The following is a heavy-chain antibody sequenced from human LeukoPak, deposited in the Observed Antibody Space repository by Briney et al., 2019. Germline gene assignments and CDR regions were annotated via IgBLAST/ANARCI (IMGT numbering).Heavy chain of an antibody. D-gene: IGHD3-10*01. CDR2: IYSGGST. J-gene: IGHJ3*02. CDR3: ARDLVYGSGSYAFDI. Sequence: GGSLRLSCAASGFTVSSNYMSWVRQAPGKGLEWVSVIYSGGSTHYADSVKGRFTISRHNSKNTLYLQMNSLRAEDTAVYYCARDLVYGSGSYAFDIWGQGTMVTVSS. CDR1: GFTVSSNY. V-gene: IGHV3-53*04.